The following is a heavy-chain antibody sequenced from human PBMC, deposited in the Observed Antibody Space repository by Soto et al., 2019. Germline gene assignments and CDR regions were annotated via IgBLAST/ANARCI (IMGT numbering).Heavy chain of an antibody. CDR2: IYSGGTT. Sequence: EVQLVESGGGLVQPGGSLRLSCAASGFTVSSNYMSWVRQAPGKGLEWVSVIYSGGTTYYADSVKGRFTISRDNSKNPLYLQMTSLRAEDTAVYSCARTMVTTATDAFDIWGQGTMVTVSS. D-gene: IGHD4-17*01. CDR3: ARTMVTTATDAFDI. J-gene: IGHJ3*02. V-gene: IGHV3-66*01. CDR1: GFTVSSNY.